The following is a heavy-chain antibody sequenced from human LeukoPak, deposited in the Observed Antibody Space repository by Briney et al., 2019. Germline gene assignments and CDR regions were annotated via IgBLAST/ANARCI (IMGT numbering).Heavy chain of an antibody. CDR3: ARDLPFRGSYGMDV. Sequence: PGGSLRLSCAASGFTFSSYAMHLVRQAPGKGLEWVAVISYDGSNKYYADSVEGRFTISRDNSKNTLYLQMNSLRAEDTAVYYCARDLPFRGSYGMDVWGQGTTVTVSS. D-gene: IGHD2/OR15-2a*01. V-gene: IGHV3-30-3*01. CDR2: ISYDGSNK. CDR1: GFTFSSYA. J-gene: IGHJ6*02.